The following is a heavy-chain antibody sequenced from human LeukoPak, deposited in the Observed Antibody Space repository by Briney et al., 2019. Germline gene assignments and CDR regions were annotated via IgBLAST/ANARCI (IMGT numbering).Heavy chain of an antibody. D-gene: IGHD1-14*01. V-gene: IGHV4-59*08. Sequence: SETLSLTCTVSGGSISRYYWSWVRQPPGKGLEWVGYIYYSGSTNYNPSLRSRVTISVDTSKNQFSLKLSSVTAADTAVYYCATLIPGLLYYFDYWGQGTLVTVSS. CDR2: IYYSGST. J-gene: IGHJ4*02. CDR1: GGSISRYY. CDR3: ATLIPGLLYYFDY.